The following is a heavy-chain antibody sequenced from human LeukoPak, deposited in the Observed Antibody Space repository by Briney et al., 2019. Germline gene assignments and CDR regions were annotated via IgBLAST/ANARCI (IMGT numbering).Heavy chain of an antibody. V-gene: IGHV4-38-2*02. CDR1: GYSISSGYY. CDR2: IYHSGST. D-gene: IGHD3-3*01. Sequence: PSETLSLTCTVSGYSISSGYYWGWIRQPPGKGLEWIGSIYHSGSTYYNPSLKSRVTISVDTSKNQFSLKLSPVTAADTAVYYCARDLAIFGVGDNWFDPWGQGTLVTVSS. J-gene: IGHJ5*02. CDR3: ARDLAIFGVGDNWFDP.